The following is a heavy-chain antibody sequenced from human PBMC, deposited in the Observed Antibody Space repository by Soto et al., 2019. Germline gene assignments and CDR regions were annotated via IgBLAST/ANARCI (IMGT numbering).Heavy chain of an antibody. D-gene: IGHD2-2*01. CDR1: GYTFSSDG. CDR3: ARDSRKDIVVVPAVYMDV. CDR2: INAGNGNT. Sequence: VSVKLYCNAAGYTFSSDGIRWVRQAPRQRLEWMGWINAGNGNTKYSEKFEGRVTISRDTSASTAYMELSSLRSEDTAVYYCARDSRKDIVVVPAVYMDVWGTGTAVTVSS. V-gene: IGHV1-3*01. J-gene: IGHJ6*03.